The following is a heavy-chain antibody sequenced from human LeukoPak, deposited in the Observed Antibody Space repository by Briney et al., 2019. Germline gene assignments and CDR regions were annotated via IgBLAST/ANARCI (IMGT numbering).Heavy chain of an antibody. CDR3: ARGREWEPKVFDY. CDR1: GGSISRYY. J-gene: IGHJ4*02. D-gene: IGHD1-26*01. V-gene: IGHV4-59*01. Sequence: SETLSLTCTVSGGSISRYYWSWIRQPPGKGLEWIGYIYYSGSTNYNPSLKSRVTISVDTSKNQFSLKLSSVTAADTAVYYCARGREWEPKVFDYWGQGTLVTVSS. CDR2: IYYSGST.